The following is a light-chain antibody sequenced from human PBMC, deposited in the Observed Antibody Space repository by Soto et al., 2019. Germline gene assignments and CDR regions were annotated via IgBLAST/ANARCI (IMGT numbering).Light chain of an antibody. J-gene: IGKJ3*01. CDR2: DAS. V-gene: IGKV1-5*01. CDR3: QQYNSYSPLT. CDR1: QSITNW. Sequence: DIQMTQSPSTLSASVGDRVTITCRASQSITNWLAWYQQKPGKAPKLLVYDASSLESGVPSRFSGSGSGTEFTLTISILQPDHFATYYGQQYNSYSPLTFGPGTKVDIK.